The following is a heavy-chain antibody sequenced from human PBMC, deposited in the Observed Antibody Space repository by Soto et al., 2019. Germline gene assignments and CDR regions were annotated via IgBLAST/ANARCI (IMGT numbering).Heavy chain of an antibody. D-gene: IGHD2-2*01. CDR2: IYHSGST. CDR3: ARDGHCSSTSCYWHYYYYGMDV. J-gene: IGHJ6*02. V-gene: IGHV4-4*02. Sequence: SETLSLTCAVSGGSISSSNWWSWVRQPPGKGLEWIGEIYHSGSTNYNPSLKSRVTISVNKSKNQFSLKLSSVTAADTAVYYCARDGHCSSTSCYWHYYYYGMDVWGQGTTVTVSS. CDR1: GGSISSSNW.